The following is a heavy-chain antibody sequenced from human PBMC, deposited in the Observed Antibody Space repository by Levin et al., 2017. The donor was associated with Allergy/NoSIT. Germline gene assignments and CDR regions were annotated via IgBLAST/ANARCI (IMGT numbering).Heavy chain of an antibody. CDR3: ARDCTGGVCPRLNAFDI. CDR2: IIPIFGTA. Sequence: ASVKVSCKASGGTFSSYAISWVRQAPGQGLEWMGGIIPIFGTANYAQKFQGRVTITADESTSTAYMELSSLRSEDTAVYYCARDCTGGVCPRLNAFDIWGQGTMVTVSS. CDR1: GGTFSSYA. D-gene: IGHD2-8*02. V-gene: IGHV1-69*13. J-gene: IGHJ3*02.